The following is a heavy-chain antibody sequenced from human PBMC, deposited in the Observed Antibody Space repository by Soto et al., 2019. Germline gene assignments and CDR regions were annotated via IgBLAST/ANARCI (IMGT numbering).Heavy chain of an antibody. CDR1: GAPISSGDYL. D-gene: IGHD2-2*01. Sequence: PSETLSLTCTVSGAPISSGDYLWGWIRQPPGKGLEWIGHRFYSGNSYFNPSLETRVSISIDTSKNQFSLNLTSVTAADTAVYFCARDVTKCDSTSRSSWFDPWGQGTLVTVSS. J-gene: IGHJ5*01. CDR2: RFYSGNS. CDR3: ARDVTKCDSTSRSSWFDP. V-gene: IGHV4-30-4*01.